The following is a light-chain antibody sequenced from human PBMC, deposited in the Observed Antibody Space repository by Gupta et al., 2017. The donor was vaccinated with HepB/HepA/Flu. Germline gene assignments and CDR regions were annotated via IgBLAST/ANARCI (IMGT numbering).Light chain of an antibody. CDR3: QVWDTTSDHYV. Sequence: SYVLTQPPSGSVAPGKTATITCGGNNIGSKVVHWYQQRPGQAPVLFVYDDTDRSSGISERFSGSNSGNTATLTISRVEAGDEADYYCQVWDTTSDHYVSGTGTKVTVL. CDR1: NIGSKV. V-gene: IGLV3-21*03. J-gene: IGLJ1*01. CDR2: DDT.